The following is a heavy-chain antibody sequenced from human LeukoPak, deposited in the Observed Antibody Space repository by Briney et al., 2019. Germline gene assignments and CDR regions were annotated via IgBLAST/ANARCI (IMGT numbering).Heavy chain of an antibody. Sequence: PGRSLRLSCAASKFTFSHYGMHWVRQAPGKGLQWVAVIWSDGTNQYYADSVKGRFTISRDNSNQIVYLQMNSLRADDTGVYYCAKDAQRGFDYSNSLEYWGQGALVIVSS. J-gene: IGHJ4*02. D-gene: IGHD4-11*01. CDR3: AKDAQRGFDYSNSLEY. CDR2: IWSDGTNQ. CDR1: KFTFSHYG. V-gene: IGHV3-33*06.